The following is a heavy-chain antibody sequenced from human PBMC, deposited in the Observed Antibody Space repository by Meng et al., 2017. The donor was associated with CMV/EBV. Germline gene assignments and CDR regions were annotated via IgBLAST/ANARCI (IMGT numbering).Heavy chain of an antibody. D-gene: IGHD1-26*01. CDR2: IGTAGDT. CDR1: GFTFSSYD. V-gene: IGHV3-13*01. Sequence: GGSLRLSCAASGFTFSSYDMHWVRQATGKGLEWVSAIGTAGDTYYPGSVKGRFTISRENAKNSLYLQMNSLRAGDTAVYYCARARAGGSYADYWGQGTLVTVSS. CDR3: ARARAGGSYADY. J-gene: IGHJ4*02.